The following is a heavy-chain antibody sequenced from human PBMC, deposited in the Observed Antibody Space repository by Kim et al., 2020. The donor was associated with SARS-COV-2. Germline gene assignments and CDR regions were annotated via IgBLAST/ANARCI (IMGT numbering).Heavy chain of an antibody. CDR1: GGSFSGYY. V-gene: IGHV4-34*01. D-gene: IGHD3-16*01. CDR3: ARVREAWGIDY. CDR2: INHSGST. Sequence: SETLSLTCAVYGGSFSGYYWSWIRQPPGKGLEWIGEINHSGSTNYNPSLKSRVTISVDTSKNQFSLKLSSVTAADTAVYYCARVREAWGIDYWGQGTLVTVSS. J-gene: IGHJ4*02.